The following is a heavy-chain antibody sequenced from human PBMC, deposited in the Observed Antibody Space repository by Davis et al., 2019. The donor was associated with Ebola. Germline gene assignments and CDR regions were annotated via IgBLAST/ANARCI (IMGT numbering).Heavy chain of an antibody. Sequence: PSETLSLTCAVYGGSFSGYYWSWIRQPPGKGLEWIGEINHSGGTNYNPSLKSRVTISVDTSKNQFSLKLSSVTAADTAVYYCARAPTGYGGNGLAFDIWGQGTMVTVSS. J-gene: IGHJ3*02. D-gene: IGHD4-23*01. CDR1: GGSFSGYY. V-gene: IGHV4-34*01. CDR3: ARAPTGYGGNGLAFDI. CDR2: INHSGGT.